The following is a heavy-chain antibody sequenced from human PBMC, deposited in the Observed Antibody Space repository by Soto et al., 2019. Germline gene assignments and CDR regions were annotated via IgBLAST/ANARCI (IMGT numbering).Heavy chain of an antibody. V-gene: IGHV4-38-2*02. CDR2: IYHSGST. D-gene: IGHD2-2*01. CDR3: ARDHYCSSTSCYFGGNWFAP. CDR1: GYSISSGYY. J-gene: IGHJ5*02. Sequence: PSETLSLTCTVSGYSISSGYYWGWIRQPPGKGLEGIGSIYHSGSTYYNPSLKSRVTISVDTSKNQFSLKLSSVTAADTAVYYCARDHYCSSTSCYFGGNWFAPWGQGTLVTVS.